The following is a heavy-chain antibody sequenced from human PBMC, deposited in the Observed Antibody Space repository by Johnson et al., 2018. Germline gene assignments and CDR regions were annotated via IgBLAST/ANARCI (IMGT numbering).Heavy chain of an antibody. D-gene: IGHD1-1*01. J-gene: IGHJ3*02. V-gene: IGHV3-74*01. CDR2: INRDGSTT. Sequence: VQLQESGGGLVHTGGSLRLSCAASGFTFSSYWMHWVRQAPGKGLVWVSRINRDGSTTSYADSVKGRFTISRDNAKNTLYRQMNSLRAEDMATYYCTRDWNNAYDIWGQGTMVAVSS. CDR3: TRDWNNAYDI. CDR1: GFTFSSYW.